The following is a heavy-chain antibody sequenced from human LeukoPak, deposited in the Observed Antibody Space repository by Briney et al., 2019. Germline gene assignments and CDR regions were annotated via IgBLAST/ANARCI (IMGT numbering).Heavy chain of an antibody. J-gene: IGHJ4*02. CDR3: AKAGTVVPAATLFDY. CDR1: GFTFSSYA. CDR2: ISGSGGST. Sequence: QTGGSLRLSCAASGFTFSSYAMSWVRQAPGKGLEWVSAISGSGGSTYYADSVKGRFTISRDNSKNTLYLQMNSLRAEDTAVYYCAKAGTVVPAATLFDYWGQGTLATVSS. V-gene: IGHV3-23*01. D-gene: IGHD2-2*01.